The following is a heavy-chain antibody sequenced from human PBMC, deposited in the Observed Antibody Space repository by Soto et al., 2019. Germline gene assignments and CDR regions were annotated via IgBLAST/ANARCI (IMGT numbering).Heavy chain of an antibody. V-gene: IGHV1-3*01. D-gene: IGHD6-13*01. CDR1: GYTFTSYA. CDR2: INAGNGNT. CDR3: ARVFSSSWGFDY. J-gene: IGHJ4*02. Sequence: ASVKGSCKASGYTFTSYAMHWVRQAPGQRLEWMGWINAGNGNTKYSQKFQGRVTITRDTSASTAYMELSSLRSEDTAVYYCARVFSSSWGFDYWGQGTLVTVSS.